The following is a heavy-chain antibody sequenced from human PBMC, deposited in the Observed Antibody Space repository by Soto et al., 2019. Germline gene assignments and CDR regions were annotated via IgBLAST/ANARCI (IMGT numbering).Heavy chain of an antibody. CDR2: IKRDGSGK. CDR1: GFTFSSYW. D-gene: IGHD2-8*02. V-gene: IGHV3-7*03. Sequence: GGSLRLSCAASGFTFSSYWMSWVRQAPGKGLEWVANIKRDGSGKYYVDSVKGRFTISRDNAKNSLYLQMNSLRAEDTAVYYCARGLCSYSFDYWGQGTLVTVSS. CDR3: ARGLCSYSFDY. J-gene: IGHJ4*02.